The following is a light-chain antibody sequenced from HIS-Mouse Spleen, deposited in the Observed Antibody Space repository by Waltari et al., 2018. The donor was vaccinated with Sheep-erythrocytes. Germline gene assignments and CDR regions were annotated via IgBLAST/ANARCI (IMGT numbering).Light chain of an antibody. Sequence: QSALTQPASVSGSPGQSITISCTGTSIDVGSYNLVSWYQQHPGKAPKLMIYEGSKRPSGFSNRFSGSKSGNTASLTISGLQAEDEADYYCCSYAGSSTWVFGGGTKLTVL. J-gene: IGLJ3*02. CDR1: SIDVGSYNL. V-gene: IGLV2-23*01. CDR2: EGS. CDR3: CSYAGSSTWV.